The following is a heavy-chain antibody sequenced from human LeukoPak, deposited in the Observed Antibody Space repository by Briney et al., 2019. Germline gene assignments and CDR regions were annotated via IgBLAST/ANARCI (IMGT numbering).Heavy chain of an antibody. D-gene: IGHD6-19*01. CDR3: ARGSLYKAVAAPGDY. V-gene: IGHV1-2*02. Sequence: ASVKVSCKASGYTFTGYYMHWVRQAPGQGLEWMGWINPNSGGTNYAQKFQGRVTMTRDTSISTAYMELSRLRSDDTAVYYCARGSLYKAVAAPGDYWGQGTLVTVSS. CDR1: GYTFTGYY. CDR2: INPNSGGT. J-gene: IGHJ4*02.